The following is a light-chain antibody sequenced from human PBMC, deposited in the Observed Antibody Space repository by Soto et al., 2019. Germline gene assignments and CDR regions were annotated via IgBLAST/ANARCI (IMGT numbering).Light chain of an antibody. Sequence: QSALTQPPSASGSPGQSVTISCTGTSSDVGGYNYVSWYQQHPGKAPKLMIYEVSKRPSGVPDRFSGSKSDSTASLTVSGLQAEDEADYYCSSYAGNDIVLFGGGTKLTVL. V-gene: IGLV2-8*01. J-gene: IGLJ2*01. CDR3: SSYAGNDIVL. CDR1: SSDVGGYNY. CDR2: EVS.